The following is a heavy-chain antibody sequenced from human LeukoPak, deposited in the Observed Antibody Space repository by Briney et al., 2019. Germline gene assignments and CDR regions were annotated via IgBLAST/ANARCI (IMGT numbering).Heavy chain of an antibody. D-gene: IGHD3-16*02. CDR2: IIPIFGTA. CDR3: ARDLLPDLPTFGGVIVDY. Sequence: GSSVKVSCKASGGTFSSYAISWVRQAPGQGLEWMGGIIPIFGTANYAQKFQGRVTITADESTSTAYMELRSLRSDDTAVYYCARDLLPDLPTFGGVIVDYWGQGTLVTVSS. V-gene: IGHV1-69*01. CDR1: GGTFSSYA. J-gene: IGHJ4*02.